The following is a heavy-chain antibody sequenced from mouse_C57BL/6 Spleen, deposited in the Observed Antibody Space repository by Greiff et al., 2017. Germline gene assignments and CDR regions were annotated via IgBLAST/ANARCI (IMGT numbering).Heavy chain of an antibody. CDR2: INPNNGGT. V-gene: IGHV1-26*01. Sequence: VQLQQSGPELVKPGASVKISCKASGYTFTDYYMNWVKQSHGKSLEWIGDINPNNGGTSYNQKFKGKATLTVDKSSSTAYMELRSLTSEDSAVYYCASNWAYAMDYWGQGTSVTVSS. CDR3: ASNWAYAMDY. J-gene: IGHJ4*01. D-gene: IGHD4-1*01. CDR1: GYTFTDYY.